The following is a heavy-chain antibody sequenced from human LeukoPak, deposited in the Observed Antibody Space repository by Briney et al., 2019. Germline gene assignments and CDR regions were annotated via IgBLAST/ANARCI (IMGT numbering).Heavy chain of an antibody. D-gene: IGHD3-3*01. V-gene: IGHV4-34*01. CDR3: ARRRLRFLEWSGAFDI. J-gene: IGHJ3*02. CDR1: GGSFSGYY. Sequence: PSETLSLTGAVYGGSFSGYYWSWIRQPPGKGLEWIGEINHSGSTNYNPSLKSRVTISVDTSKNQFSLKLSSVTAADTAVYYCARRRLRFLEWSGAFDIWGQGTMVTVSS. CDR2: INHSGST.